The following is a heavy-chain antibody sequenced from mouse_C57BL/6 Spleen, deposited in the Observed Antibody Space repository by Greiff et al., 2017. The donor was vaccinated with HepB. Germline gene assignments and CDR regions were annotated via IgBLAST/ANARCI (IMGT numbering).Heavy chain of an antibody. CDR1: GYTFTDYY. CDR2: INPNNGGT. Sequence: VQLQQSGPELVKPGASVKISCKASGYTFTDYYMNWVKQSHGKSLEWIGDINPNNGGTSYNQKFKGKATLTVDKSSSTAYMELRSLTSEDSAVYYCAREGDSSGYGDYWGQGTSVTVSS. D-gene: IGHD3-2*02. CDR3: AREGDSSGYGDY. V-gene: IGHV1-26*01. J-gene: IGHJ4*01.